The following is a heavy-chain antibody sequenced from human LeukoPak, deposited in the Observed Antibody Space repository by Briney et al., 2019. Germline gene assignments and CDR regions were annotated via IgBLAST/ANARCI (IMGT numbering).Heavy chain of an antibody. Sequence: PGGSLRLSCAASGFTLSSYWMSWVRQAPGKGLEWVANIKQDGSEKYYVDSVKGRFTISRDNAKNSLYMQMNSLRAEDTAVYYCARDDDFWSGYLYWGQGTLVTVSS. J-gene: IGHJ4*02. CDR3: ARDDDFWSGYLY. CDR2: IKQDGSEK. CDR1: GFTLSSYW. D-gene: IGHD3-3*01. V-gene: IGHV3-7*01.